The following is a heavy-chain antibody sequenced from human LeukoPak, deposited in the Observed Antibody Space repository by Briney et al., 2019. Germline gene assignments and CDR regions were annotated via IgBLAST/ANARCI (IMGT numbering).Heavy chain of an antibody. CDR3: ARDLPEAKYYDFWSGYFDY. D-gene: IGHD3-3*01. V-gene: IGHV3-21*01. CDR2: ISSSSSYI. Sequence: GGSLRLSCAASGFTFSSYSMNWVRQAPGKGLEWVSSISSSSSYIYYADSAKGRFTISRDNAENSLYLQMNSLRAEDTAVYYCARDLPEAKYYDFWSGYFDYWGQGTLVTVSS. CDR1: GFTFSSYS. J-gene: IGHJ4*02.